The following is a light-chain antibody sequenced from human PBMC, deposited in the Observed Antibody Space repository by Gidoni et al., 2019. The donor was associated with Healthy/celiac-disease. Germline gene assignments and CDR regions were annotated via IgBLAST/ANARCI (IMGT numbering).Light chain of an antibody. CDR1: QGISSY. V-gene: IGKV1-9*01. CDR3: QQLNSYPPT. CDR2: AAS. J-gene: IGKJ5*01. Sequence: VTITCRASQGISSYLAWYQQKPGKAPKLLIYAASTLQSGVPSRFSGSGSGTEFTLTISSLQPEDFATYYCQQLNSYPPTVGQGTRLEIK.